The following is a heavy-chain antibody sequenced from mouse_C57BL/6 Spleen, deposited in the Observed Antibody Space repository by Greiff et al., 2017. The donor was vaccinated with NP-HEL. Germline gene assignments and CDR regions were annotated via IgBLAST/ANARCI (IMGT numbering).Heavy chain of an antibody. J-gene: IGHJ4*01. CDR2: INPNNGGT. D-gene: IGHD2-5*01. CDR3: ARYPMDGLDSKDAMDY. V-gene: IGHV1-18*01. CDR1: GYTFTDYN. Sequence: EVQLQQSGPELVKPGASVKIPCKASGYTFTDYNMDWVKQSHGKSLEWIGDINPNNGGTIYNQKFKGKATLTVDKSSSTAYMELRSLTSEDTAVYYCARYPMDGLDSKDAMDYWGQGTSVTVSS.